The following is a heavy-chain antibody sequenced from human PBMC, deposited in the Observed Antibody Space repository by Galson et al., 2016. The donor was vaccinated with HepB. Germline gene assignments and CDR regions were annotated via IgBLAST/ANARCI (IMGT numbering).Heavy chain of an antibody. Sequence: LRLSCAASGFTFSSYSMNWVRQAPGKGLEWIGSIYYSESTYYNPSLQSRVTISIDTSKNQFSLKLSSVTAADTAVYYCARGSGLTVFGVISPPTYWGQGTLVTVSS. J-gene: IGHJ4*02. D-gene: IGHD3-3*01. CDR3: ARGSGLTVFGVISPPTY. CDR1: GFTFSSYS. CDR2: IYYSEST. V-gene: IGHV4-59*12.